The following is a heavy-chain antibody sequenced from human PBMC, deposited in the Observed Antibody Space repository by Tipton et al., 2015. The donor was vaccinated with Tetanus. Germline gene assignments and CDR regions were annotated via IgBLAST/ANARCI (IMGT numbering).Heavy chain of an antibody. CDR3: ARDTGSTYAMYV. V-gene: IGHV4-31*03. CDR1: GGSISSSSHY. J-gene: IGHJ6*02. CDR2: VYYSGTT. Sequence: TLSLTCTVSGGSISSSSHYWTWIRQRPGKGLEWIGYVYYSGTTYFDLSLQSRLTLSVDTSRNLFSLKLTSVTAADTGIYYCARDTGSTYAMYVWGQGAAVTVSS.